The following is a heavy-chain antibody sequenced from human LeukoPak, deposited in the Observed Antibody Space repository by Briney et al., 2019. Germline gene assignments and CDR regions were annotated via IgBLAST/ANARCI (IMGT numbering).Heavy chain of an antibody. CDR2: ISSSSSYI. Sequence: GGSLRLSCAASGFTFSSYSMNWVRQAPGKGLEWVSSISSSSSYIYYADSVKGRFTISRDNAKNSQYLQMNSLRAEDTAVYYCARDGDYYDSSGYYGDAFDIWGQGTMVTVSS. J-gene: IGHJ3*02. CDR3: ARDGDYYDSSGYYGDAFDI. CDR1: GFTFSSYS. D-gene: IGHD3-22*01. V-gene: IGHV3-21*01.